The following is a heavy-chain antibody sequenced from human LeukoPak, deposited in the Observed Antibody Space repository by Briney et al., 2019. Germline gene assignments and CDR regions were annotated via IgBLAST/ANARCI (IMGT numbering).Heavy chain of an antibody. CDR3: ARGRLAMRAFDI. D-gene: IGHD3-16*01. CDR2: IYHSGST. Sequence: PSETLSLTCAVSGGSISSSNWWSWVRQPPGKGLEWIGEIYHSGSTNYNPSLKSRVTISVDTSKNQFSLELSSVTAADTAVYYCARGRLAMRAFDIWGQGTMVTVSS. V-gene: IGHV4-4*02. CDR1: GGSISSSNW. J-gene: IGHJ3*02.